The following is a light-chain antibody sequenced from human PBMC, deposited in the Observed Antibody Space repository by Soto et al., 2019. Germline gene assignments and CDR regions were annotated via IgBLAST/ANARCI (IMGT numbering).Light chain of an antibody. V-gene: IGKV1-12*02. CDR1: HDVRSW. Sequence: DIQMTQSPSSVSASVGDRVTISCRASHDVRSWLAWYQQKPGKAPNLLIYGASTLQSGVPSRFSGSGAGTAFTLTISSRQPEDFATYYCQQANGDPWTFGQGTKVEIK. CDR2: GAS. J-gene: IGKJ1*01. CDR3: QQANGDPWT.